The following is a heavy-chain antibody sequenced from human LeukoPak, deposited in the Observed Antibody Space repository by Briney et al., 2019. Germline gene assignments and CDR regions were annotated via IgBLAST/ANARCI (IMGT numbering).Heavy chain of an antibody. CDR1: GFTFSDYY. CDR2: ISSRGDTI. D-gene: IGHD5-18*01. CDR3: ARTGGPQLWLT. J-gene: IGHJ5*02. V-gene: IGHV3-11*04. Sequence: GGSLRLACAASGFTFSDYYMICLRQATGKALEWVSYISSRGDTIYYTDSVKGRCTISRDNAKNSLYLQMNSLRAEDTAVYYCARTGGPQLWLTWGQGTLVTVSS.